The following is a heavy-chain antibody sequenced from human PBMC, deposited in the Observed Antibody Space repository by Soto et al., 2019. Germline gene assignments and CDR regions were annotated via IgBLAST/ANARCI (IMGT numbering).Heavy chain of an antibody. CDR1: GGSISSYY. V-gene: IGHV4-59*01. Sequence: QVQLQESGPGLVKPSETLSLTCTVSGGSISSYYWSWIRQPPGKGLEWIGYIYYSGSTNYNPSLKSRVTISVNTSKNQFTPKLSSVTAADTAVYYCARRWGTYFDYWGQGTLVSVSS. CDR2: IYYSGST. J-gene: IGHJ4*02. CDR3: ARRWGTYFDY. D-gene: IGHD7-27*01.